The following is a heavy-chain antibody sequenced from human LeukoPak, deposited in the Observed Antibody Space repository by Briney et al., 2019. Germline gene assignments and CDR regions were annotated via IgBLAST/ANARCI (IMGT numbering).Heavy chain of an antibody. D-gene: IGHD2-15*01. CDR3: ARAKVVAATGPFDY. J-gene: IGHJ4*02. CDR2: IYYSGST. Sequence: SETLSLTCTVSGGSISSSSYYWGWIRQPPGKGLGWIGSIYYSGSTNYNPSLKSRVTISVDTSKNQFSLKLSSVTAADTAVYYCARAKVVAATGPFDYWGQGTLVTVSS. CDR1: GGSISSSSYY. V-gene: IGHV4-39*07.